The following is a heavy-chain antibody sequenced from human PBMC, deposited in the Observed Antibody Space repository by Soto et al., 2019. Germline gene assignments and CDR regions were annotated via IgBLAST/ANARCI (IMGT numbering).Heavy chain of an antibody. J-gene: IGHJ5*02. D-gene: IGHD3-22*01. CDR2: MYFGGSF. CDR1: GASVCQGS. CDR3: ARSYYDSTGFAVDP. V-gene: IGHV4-59*02. Sequence: PSETLSLNCHVAGASVCQGSSNQNRQPPGKALEWIGFMYFGGSFNYNPSLTSRATISVETSKNQFSMKLTSVTASDTAVYYCARSYYDSTGFAVDPWGQGTLVTVSS.